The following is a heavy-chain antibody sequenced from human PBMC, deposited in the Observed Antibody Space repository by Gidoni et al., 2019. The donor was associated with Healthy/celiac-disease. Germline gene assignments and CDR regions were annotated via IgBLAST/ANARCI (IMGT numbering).Heavy chain of an antibody. V-gene: IGHV3-7*04. CDR2: IKQDGSEK. Sequence: EVQLVESGGGLVQSGGSLRLSCAASGSTFSSYWMSWVRQAPGKGLEWVANIKQDGSEKYYVDSVKGRFTISRDNAKNSLYLQMNSLRAEDTAVYYCARDYSNYLGVAYWGQGTLVTVSS. D-gene: IGHD4-4*01. CDR3: ARDYSNYLGVAY. J-gene: IGHJ4*02. CDR1: GSTFSSYW.